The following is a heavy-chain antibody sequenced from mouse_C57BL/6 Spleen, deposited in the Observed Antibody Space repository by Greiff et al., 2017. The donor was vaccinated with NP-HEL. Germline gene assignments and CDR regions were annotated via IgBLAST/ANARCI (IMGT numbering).Heavy chain of an antibody. V-gene: IGHV1-64*01. CDR2: IHPNSGST. CDR3: ARPTDWYFDV. Sequence: QVQLQQPGAELVKPGASVKLSCKASGYTFTSYWMHWVKQRPGQGLEWIGMIHPNSGSTNYNEKFKGKATLTADKSSSTAYMQLSSLTSEDSAVYFCARPTDWYFDVWGTGTTVTVAS. J-gene: IGHJ1*03. CDR1: GYTFTSYW.